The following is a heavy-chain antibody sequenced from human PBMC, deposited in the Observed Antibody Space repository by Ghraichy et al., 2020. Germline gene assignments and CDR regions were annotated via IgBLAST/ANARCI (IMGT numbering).Heavy chain of an antibody. Sequence: ESLNISCAVYGGSFSGYYWSWIRQPPGKGLEWIGEINHSGSTNYNPSLKSRVTISVDTSKNQFSLKLSSVTAADTAVYYCARPLALCSSTSCYTEDYMDVWGKGTTVTVSS. CDR3: ARPLALCSSTSCYTEDYMDV. CDR2: INHSGST. J-gene: IGHJ6*03. CDR1: GGSFSGYY. D-gene: IGHD2-2*02. V-gene: IGHV4-34*01.